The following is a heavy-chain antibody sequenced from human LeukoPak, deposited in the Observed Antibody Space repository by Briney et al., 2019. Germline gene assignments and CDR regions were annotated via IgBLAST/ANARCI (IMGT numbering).Heavy chain of an antibody. CDR1: GYTFTGYY. J-gene: IGHJ3*02. Sequence: ASVKVSCKASGYTFTGYYMHWVRQAPGQGLEWMGWINPNSGGTDYAQKFQGRVTMTRDTSISTAYMELSRLRSDDTAVYYCARDYYGSRREGDAFDIWGQGTMVTVSS. D-gene: IGHD3-10*01. CDR2: INPNSGGT. CDR3: ARDYYGSRREGDAFDI. V-gene: IGHV1-2*02.